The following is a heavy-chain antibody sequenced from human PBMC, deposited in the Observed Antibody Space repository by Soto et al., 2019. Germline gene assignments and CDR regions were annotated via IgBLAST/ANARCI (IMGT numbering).Heavy chain of an antibody. J-gene: IGHJ4*02. CDR3: ARGGPYQLLSDFDY. CDR2: ISNNGGST. D-gene: IGHD2-2*01. Sequence: EVQLGESGGILVQPGESLRLSCVASGFSFSNYAMHWVRQAPGKGLEFVSAISNNGGSTYYANSVKGRFTISRDNSKNTLYLHMGSLTTDDMAVYYCARGGPYQLLSDFDYWGQGTLVTVSS. CDR1: GFSFSNYA. V-gene: IGHV3-64*01.